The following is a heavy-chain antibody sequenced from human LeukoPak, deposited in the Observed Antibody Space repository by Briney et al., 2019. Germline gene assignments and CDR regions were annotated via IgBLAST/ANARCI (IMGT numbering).Heavy chain of an antibody. J-gene: IGHJ4*02. D-gene: IGHD2-2*01. CDR1: GYTFTDYY. Sequence: ASVKVSFKASGYTFTDYYIHWVRQAPGQGLEWMAWISPNSGGTYYAQNFHDRITLTRDTSISTAYMELSRLRSDDTAIYYCARANALYCSSTSCLFDYWGQGTLVTVSS. V-gene: IGHV1-2*02. CDR3: ARANALYCSSTSCLFDY. CDR2: ISPNSGGT.